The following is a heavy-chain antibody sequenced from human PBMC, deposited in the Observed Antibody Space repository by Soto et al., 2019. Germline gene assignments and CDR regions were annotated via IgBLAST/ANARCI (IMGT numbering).Heavy chain of an antibody. V-gene: IGHV4-34*01. CDR3: ARFLVRGVIYLGPNWFDP. CDR2: INHSGST. Sequence: PSETLSLTCAVYGGSFSGYYWSWIRQPPGKGLEWIGEINHSGSTNYNPSLKSRVTISVDTSKNQFSLKLSSVTAADTAVYYCARFLVRGVIYLGPNWFDPWGQGTLVTVSS. D-gene: IGHD3-10*01. CDR1: GGSFSGYY. J-gene: IGHJ5*02.